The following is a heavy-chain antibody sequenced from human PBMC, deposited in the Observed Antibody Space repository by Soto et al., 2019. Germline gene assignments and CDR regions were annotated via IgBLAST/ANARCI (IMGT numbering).Heavy chain of an antibody. Sequence: PGGSLRLSCAASGFTFSSYAMSWVRQAPGKGLEWVSAISGSGGSTYYADSVKGRFTISRDNSKNTLYLQMNSLRAEDTAVYYCAKDGPYSSSWYSPTRAVRYFQHWGQGTLVTVSS. J-gene: IGHJ1*01. CDR3: AKDGPYSSSWYSPTRAVRYFQH. CDR1: GFTFSSYA. CDR2: ISGSGGST. V-gene: IGHV3-23*01. D-gene: IGHD6-13*01.